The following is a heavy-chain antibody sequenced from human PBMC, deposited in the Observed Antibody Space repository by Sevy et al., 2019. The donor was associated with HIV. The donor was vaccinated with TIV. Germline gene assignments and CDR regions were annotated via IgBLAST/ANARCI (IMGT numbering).Heavy chain of an antibody. D-gene: IGHD6-13*01. CDR1: GYTFTNYG. Sequence: ASVKVSCKASGYTFTNYGISWVRQAPGEGLEWMGWISAYNGNTNYAQKLQGRVTMTTDTSTSTAYMELRSLRSDDTAVYFCARDRVGISSSSWDRIDAFDIWGQGTMVTVSS. J-gene: IGHJ3*02. V-gene: IGHV1-18*01. CDR2: ISAYNGNT. CDR3: ARDRVGISSSSWDRIDAFDI.